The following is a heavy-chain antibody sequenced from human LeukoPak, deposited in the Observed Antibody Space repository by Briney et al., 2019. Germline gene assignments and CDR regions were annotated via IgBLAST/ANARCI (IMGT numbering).Heavy chain of an antibody. V-gene: IGHV3-23*01. J-gene: IGHJ3*02. CDR3: AKGRYYYDSSDAFDI. Sequence: GGSLRLSCAASGFTFSSYAMSWVRQAPGKGLEWVSAISGSGGSTCYADSVKGRFTISRDNSKNTLFLQTNSLRAEDTAVYYCAKGRYYYDSSDAFDIWGQGTMVTVSS. CDR1: GFTFSSYA. D-gene: IGHD3-22*01. CDR2: ISGSGGST.